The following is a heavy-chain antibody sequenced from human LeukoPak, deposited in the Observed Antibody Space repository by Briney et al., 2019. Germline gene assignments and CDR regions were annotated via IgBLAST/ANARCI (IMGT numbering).Heavy chain of an antibody. CDR2: ISYNSRSI. CDR1: GFIFSTYE. Sequence: GGSLRLSCAASGFIFSTYEMNWVRQAPGKGLEWLSYISYNSRSIYYADSVKGRFTISRDNAKNSLYLQMNSLRAEDTAVYYCASWFGDSDYWGQGTLVTVSS. CDR3: ASWFGDSDY. V-gene: IGHV3-48*03. D-gene: IGHD3-10*01. J-gene: IGHJ4*02.